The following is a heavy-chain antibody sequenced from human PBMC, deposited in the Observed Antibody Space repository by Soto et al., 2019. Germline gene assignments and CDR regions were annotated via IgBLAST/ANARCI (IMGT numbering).Heavy chain of an antibody. CDR2: IYDSGRT. CDR3: ARLDFNWFDP. J-gene: IGHJ5*02. V-gene: IGHV4-4*09. CDR1: GGSISSDY. D-gene: IGHD2-2*03. Sequence: SETLSLTCTVSGGSISSDYWSWFRQPPGKGLEWIGYIYDSGRTNYNPSLKSRVTISVDTSKNHFSLKLNSVTAADTAVYYCARLDFNWFDPWSQGTLVTVLL.